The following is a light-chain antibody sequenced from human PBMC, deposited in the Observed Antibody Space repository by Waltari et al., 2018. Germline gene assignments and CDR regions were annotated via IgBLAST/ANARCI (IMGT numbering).Light chain of an antibody. CDR1: QSVRGS. J-gene: IGKJ1*01. Sequence: EIVLTQSPVTLPLPPGERATLPCRSSQSVRGSLACYQQKGGQAPRLLIYGASSGATGIPDRFRGSGSGTDFRLTISSLEPGDFAVYYCQHYVRLPATFGQGTRVEIK. V-gene: IGKV3-20*01. CDR3: QHYVRLPAT. CDR2: GAS.